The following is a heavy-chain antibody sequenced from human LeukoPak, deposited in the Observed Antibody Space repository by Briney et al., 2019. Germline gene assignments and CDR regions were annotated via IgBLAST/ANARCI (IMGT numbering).Heavy chain of an antibody. CDR3: TRHFGSGRDDY. V-gene: IGHV4-39*01. D-gene: IGHD3-10*01. Sequence: PSETLSLTCTVSGGSISSSNYYWGWIRQPPGKGLEWIGSIHYSGGTYYNPSLKSRVTVSVDTSKNQFTVNLSSVTAADTAVYYCTRHFGSGRDDYWGQGTLVTVPS. J-gene: IGHJ4*02. CDR1: GGSISSSNYY. CDR2: IHYSGGT.